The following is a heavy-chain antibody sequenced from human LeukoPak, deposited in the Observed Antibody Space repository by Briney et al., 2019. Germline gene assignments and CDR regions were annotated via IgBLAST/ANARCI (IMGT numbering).Heavy chain of an antibody. CDR2: ISYDGSNK. D-gene: IGHD2-21*02. V-gene: IGHV3-30*18. J-gene: IGHJ4*02. CDR1: GFSLSSYG. Sequence: SGGSLRLSCAASGFSLSSYGMHWVRQAPGKGLEWVAVISYDGSNKYYADSVKGRFTISRDNSKNTLYLQMNSLRAEDTAVYYCAKDLGGDHGFDYWGQGTLVTVSS. CDR3: AKDLGGDHGFDY.